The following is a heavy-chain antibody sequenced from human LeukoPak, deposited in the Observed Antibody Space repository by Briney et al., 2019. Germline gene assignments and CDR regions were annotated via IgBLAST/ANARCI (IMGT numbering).Heavy chain of an antibody. D-gene: IGHD1-26*01. V-gene: IGHV3-48*03. J-gene: IGHJ4*02. CDR2: ISSSGSTI. CDR1: GFTFSSYE. Sequence: GGSLRLSCAASGFTFSSYEMNWVRQAPGKGLEWVSYISSSGSTIYYADSVKGRFTISRDNAKNSLSLQMNSLRAEDAAVYYCARVRSGSYYVFDSWGQGTLVTVSS. CDR3: ARVRSGSYYVFDS.